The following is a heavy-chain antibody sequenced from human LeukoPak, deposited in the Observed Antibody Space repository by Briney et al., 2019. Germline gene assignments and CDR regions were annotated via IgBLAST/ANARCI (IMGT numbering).Heavy chain of an antibody. Sequence: SETLSLTCTVSGGSVSSGSYYWSWLRQPPGKGLEWIGYIYYSGSTNYNPSLKSRVTISVDTSKNQFSLKLSSVTAADTAVYYCASTIRSRTIDYWGQGTLVTVSS. CDR3: ASTIRSRTIDY. D-gene: IGHD1-7*01. J-gene: IGHJ4*02. CDR1: GGSVSSGSYY. CDR2: IYYSGST. V-gene: IGHV4-61*01.